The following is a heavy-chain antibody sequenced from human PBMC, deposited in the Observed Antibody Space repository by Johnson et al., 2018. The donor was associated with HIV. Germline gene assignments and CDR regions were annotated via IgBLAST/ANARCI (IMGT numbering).Heavy chain of an antibody. J-gene: IGHJ3*02. V-gene: IGHV3-30*18. CDR1: GFTFSSYG. D-gene: IGHD6-13*01. CDR2: ISYDGTGK. Sequence: QVQLVESGGGVVQPGRSLRLSCAASGFTFSSYGMHWVRQAPGTGLEWVAVISYDGTGKYYSHSVKGRFTISRDNSNNTIYLQMDSLRAEDTALYYCAKAYSSSPGAFDIWGQGTMVTVSS. CDR3: AKAYSSSPGAFDI.